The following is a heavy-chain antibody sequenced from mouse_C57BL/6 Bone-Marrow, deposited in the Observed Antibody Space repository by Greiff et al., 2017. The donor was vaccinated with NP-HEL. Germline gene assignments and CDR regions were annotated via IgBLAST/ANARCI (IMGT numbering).Heavy chain of an antibody. CDR1: GFTFSSYG. J-gene: IGHJ3*01. V-gene: IGHV5-6*01. CDR3: ARHEGDYGWFAY. CDR2: ISSGGSYP. D-gene: IGHD2-4*01. Sequence: EVKLVESGGDLVKPGGSLKLSCAASGFTFSSYGMSWVRQTPDKRLEWVATISSGGSYPSYPDSVKGRFTISRDNAKNTLYLQMSSLKSEDTAIYYCARHEGDYGWFAYWGQGTLVTVSA.